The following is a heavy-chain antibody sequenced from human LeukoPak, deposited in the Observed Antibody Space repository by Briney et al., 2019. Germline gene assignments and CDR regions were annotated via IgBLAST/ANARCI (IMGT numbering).Heavy chain of an antibody. CDR3: ATTHHGYSSGWYAIDY. J-gene: IGHJ4*02. D-gene: IGHD6-19*01. CDR1: GYTFTGYY. V-gene: IGHV1-2*02. CDR2: INPNSGGT. Sequence: ASVKVSCKASGYTFTGYYMHWVRQAPGQGLEWMGWINPNSGGTNYAQKFQGRVTMTRDTSISTAYMEPSRLRSDDTAVYYCATTHHGYSSGWYAIDYWGQGTLVTVSS.